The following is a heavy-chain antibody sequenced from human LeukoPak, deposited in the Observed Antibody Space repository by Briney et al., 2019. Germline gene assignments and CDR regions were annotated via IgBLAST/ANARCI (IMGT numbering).Heavy chain of an antibody. CDR2: ISSSGST. CDR1: GASFISHY. V-gene: IGHV4-59*11. CDR3: ARGRSISRGPLSSSYGYYYYMDV. J-gene: IGHJ6*03. D-gene: IGHD6-6*01. Sequence: PSETLSLTCTVSGASFISHYWCWIRQPPGKGLEWIGYISSSGSTNYNPSLKSRVTISVDTSKNQFSLKLSSVTAADTAVYYCARGRSISRGPLSSSYGYYYYMDVWGKGTTVTVSS.